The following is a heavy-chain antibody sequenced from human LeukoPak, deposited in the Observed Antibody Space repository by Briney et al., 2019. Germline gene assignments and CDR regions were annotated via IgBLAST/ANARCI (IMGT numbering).Heavy chain of an antibody. J-gene: IGHJ4*02. V-gene: IGHV3-74*01. CDR2: INPDGSST. CDR3: ARAAVASSRPYYYFEY. Sequence: GGSLRLSCAASGFTFSSYWIHWVRQAPGKGLVWVSHINPDGSSTNYADSVKGRLTISRDNAKNTLYLQMNSLRADDTAIYYCARAAVASSRPYYYFEYWGQGTLVTVSS. D-gene: IGHD4-23*01. CDR1: GFTFSSYW.